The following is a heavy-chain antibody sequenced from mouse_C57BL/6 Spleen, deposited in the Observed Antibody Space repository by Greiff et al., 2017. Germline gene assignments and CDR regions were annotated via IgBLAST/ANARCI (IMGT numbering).Heavy chain of an antibody. CDR1: GFSLTSYG. J-gene: IGHJ3*01. CDR2: IWSGGST. Sequence: QVQLQQSGPGLVQPSQSLSITCTVSGFSLTSYGVHWVRQSPGKGLEWLGVIWSGGSTDYNAAFISRLSISKDNSKSQVFFKMNSLQADDTAIYYCARGSYDGYPWFAYWGQGTLVTVSA. V-gene: IGHV2-2*01. CDR3: ARGSYDGYPWFAY. D-gene: IGHD2-3*01.